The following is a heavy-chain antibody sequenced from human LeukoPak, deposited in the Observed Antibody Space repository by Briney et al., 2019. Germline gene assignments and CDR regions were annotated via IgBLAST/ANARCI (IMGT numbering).Heavy chain of an antibody. CDR2: ISNDGSNK. CDR3: AKHFIVVVPAASFDY. J-gene: IGHJ4*02. D-gene: IGHD2-2*01. CDR1: GFTFSTYG. V-gene: IGHV3-30*18. Sequence: GGSLRLSCAASGFTFSTYGLHWVRQAPGKGPEWVAVISNDGSNKYHAESVRGRFTISRDNSKNTLYLQMNSLRAEDTAVYYCAKHFIVVVPAASFDYWGQGTLVTVSS.